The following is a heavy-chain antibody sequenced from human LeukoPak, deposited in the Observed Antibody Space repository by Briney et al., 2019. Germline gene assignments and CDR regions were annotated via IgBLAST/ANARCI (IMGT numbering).Heavy chain of an antibody. D-gene: IGHD6-13*01. Sequence: SVKVSCKASGGTFSSYAISWVRQAPGQGLEWMGRIIPILGIANYAQKFQGRVTITADKSTSTAYMELSSLRSEDTAVYYCASQWAAGTSYFQHWGQGTLVTVSS. J-gene: IGHJ1*01. CDR3: ASQWAAGTSYFQH. V-gene: IGHV1-69*04. CDR2: IIPILGIA. CDR1: GGTFSSYA.